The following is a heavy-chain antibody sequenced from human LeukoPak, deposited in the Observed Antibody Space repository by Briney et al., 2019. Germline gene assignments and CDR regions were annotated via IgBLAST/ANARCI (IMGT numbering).Heavy chain of an antibody. Sequence: SETLSLTCTVSGGSISSYYWSWIRQPPGKGLEWVGSIYYSGSTNYNPSLKSRVTISVDTSKNQFSLNLSSVTAADTAVYYCARHGGFGELSNFDYWGQGTLVTVSS. CDR3: ARHGGFGELSNFDY. J-gene: IGHJ4*02. D-gene: IGHD3-16*02. V-gene: IGHV4-59*08. CDR1: GGSISSYY. CDR2: IYYSGST.